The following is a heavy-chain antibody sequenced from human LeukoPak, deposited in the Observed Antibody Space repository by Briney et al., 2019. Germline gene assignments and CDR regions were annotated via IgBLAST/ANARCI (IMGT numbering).Heavy chain of an antibody. J-gene: IGHJ2*01. CDR1: GFTFSSYS. CDR3: ARETMGLNWYFDL. CDR2: ISSSSSYI. Sequence: GGSLRLSCAASGFTFSSYSMNWVRQAPGKGLEWVSSISSSSSYIYYADSVKGRFTISRDNSKNTLYLQMNSLRAEDTAVYYCARETMGLNWYFDLWGRGTLVTVSS. V-gene: IGHV3-21*01. D-gene: IGHD3-10*01.